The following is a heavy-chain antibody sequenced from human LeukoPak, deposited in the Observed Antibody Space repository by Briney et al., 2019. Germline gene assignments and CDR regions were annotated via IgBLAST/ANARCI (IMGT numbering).Heavy chain of an antibody. D-gene: IGHD2-21*02. J-gene: IGHJ4*02. CDR3: ARSIVVVTYLAY. Sequence: GGSLRLSCAASGFTVSSNYMSWVRQAPGKGLEWVSVIYSCGSTYYADSVKGRFTISRDNSKNTLYLQMNSLRAEDTAVYYCARSIVVVTYLAYWGQGTLVTVSS. CDR1: GFTVSSNY. V-gene: IGHV3-66*03. CDR2: IYSCGST.